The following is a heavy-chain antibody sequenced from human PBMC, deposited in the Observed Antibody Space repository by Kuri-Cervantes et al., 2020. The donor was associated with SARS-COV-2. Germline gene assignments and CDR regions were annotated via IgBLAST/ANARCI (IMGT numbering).Heavy chain of an antibody. D-gene: IGHD4-17*01. CDR3: ASDYGDYAEYFQH. V-gene: IGHV1-2*02. CDR1: GYTFTSYY. J-gene: IGHJ1*01. CDR2: INPNSGGT. Sequence: ASVKVSCKASGYTFTSYYMHWVRQAPGQGLEWMGWINPNSGGTNYAQKFQGRVTMTRDTSTSTVYMELSSLRSEDTAVYYCASDYGDYAEYFQHWGQGTLVTVSS.